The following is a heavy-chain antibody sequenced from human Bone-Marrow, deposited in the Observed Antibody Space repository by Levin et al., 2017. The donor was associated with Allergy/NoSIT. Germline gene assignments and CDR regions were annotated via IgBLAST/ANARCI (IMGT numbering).Heavy chain of an antibody. CDR1: GGTFSSYA. CDR2: IIPIFGTA. D-gene: IGHD4-17*01. CDR3: ARGMTTVTTRAFDI. J-gene: IGHJ3*02. V-gene: IGHV1-69*06. Sequence: KISCKASGGTFSSYAISWVRQAPGQGLEWMGGIIPIFGTANYAQKFQGRVTITADKSTSTAYMELSSLRSEDTAVYYCARGMTTVTTRAFDIWGQGTMVTVSS.